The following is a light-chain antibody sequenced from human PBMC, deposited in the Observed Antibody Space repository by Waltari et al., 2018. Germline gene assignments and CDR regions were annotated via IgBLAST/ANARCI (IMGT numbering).Light chain of an antibody. CDR1: SLRTYY. V-gene: IGLV3-19*01. Sequence: ELTQDPAVSVALGQTVRITCQGDSLRTYYASWYQQRPGQAPVLVIYGKNNRPSGIPDRFSGSISGNTASLTISGAQAEDEADYYCNSRDSSGNHVLFGGGTKLSVL. CDR2: GKN. J-gene: IGLJ2*01. CDR3: NSRDSSGNHVL.